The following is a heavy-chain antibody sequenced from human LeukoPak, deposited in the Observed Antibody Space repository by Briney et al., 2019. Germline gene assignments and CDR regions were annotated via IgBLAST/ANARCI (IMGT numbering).Heavy chain of an antibody. Sequence: GGSLRLSCAASGFTFSMYAMHWVRQAPGKGLEYVSAISSDGGSTYYANSVKGRFTISRDNSQNTLYLQMNSLRAEDTAVYYCAKARGYCSGSSCYIDSWGQGTLVTVSS. V-gene: IGHV3-64*01. CDR1: GFTFSMYA. CDR3: AKARGYCSGSSCYIDS. J-gene: IGHJ4*02. D-gene: IGHD2-15*01. CDR2: ISSDGGST.